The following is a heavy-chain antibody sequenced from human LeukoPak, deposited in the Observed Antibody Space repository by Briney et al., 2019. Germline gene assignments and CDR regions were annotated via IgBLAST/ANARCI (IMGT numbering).Heavy chain of an antibody. CDR2: IYYTGRT. Sequence: SETLSLTCSVSGGSISKSNHYWGWIRQPPGKGLEWTGSIYYTGRTYYNPSLKSRVTISVDTSKNQFSLKLSSVTAADTAVYYCAQSLGSSNWIGNWFDPWGQGTLVTVSS. CDR3: AQSLGSSNWIGNWFDP. J-gene: IGHJ5*02. CDR1: GGSISKSNHY. V-gene: IGHV4-39*01. D-gene: IGHD6-13*01.